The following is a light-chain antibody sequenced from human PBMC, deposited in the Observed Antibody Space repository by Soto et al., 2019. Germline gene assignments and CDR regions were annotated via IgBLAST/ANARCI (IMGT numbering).Light chain of an antibody. Sequence: ETTLTQSPDTLSLSPGEGATLSCRASQFIGSAYLAWYHQQPGQAPRLLIFGASTRATGTPHRFSGSGSGIDFTLTISALESEDVGVYYCQHYGRSPAFGRVTKVKIK. CDR1: QFIGSAY. CDR3: QHYGRSPA. CDR2: GAS. J-gene: IGKJ4*02. V-gene: IGKV3-20*01.